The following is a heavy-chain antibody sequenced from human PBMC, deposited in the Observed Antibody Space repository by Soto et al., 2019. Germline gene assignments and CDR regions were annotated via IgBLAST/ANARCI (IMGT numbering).Heavy chain of an antibody. Sequence: SVKVSCKASGGTFSSYTISWVRQAPGQGLEWMGRIIPILGIANYAQKFQGRVTITADKSTSTAYMELSSLRSDDTAVYYCARLDYDSRGFDYWGQGTLVTVSS. CDR3: ARLDYDSRGFDY. J-gene: IGHJ4*02. D-gene: IGHD3-22*01. V-gene: IGHV1-69*02. CDR1: GGTFSSYT. CDR2: IIPILGIA.